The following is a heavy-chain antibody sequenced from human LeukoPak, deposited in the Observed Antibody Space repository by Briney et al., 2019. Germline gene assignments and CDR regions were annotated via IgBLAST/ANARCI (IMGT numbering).Heavy chain of an antibody. CDR2: IYSGGST. J-gene: IGHJ3*02. D-gene: IGHD2-2*01. Sequence: GGSLRLSCAASGFTVSSNYISWVRQAPGKGLEWVSVIYSGGSTYYADSVKGRFTISRDNSKNTLYLQMNSLRAEDTAVYYCASGAMPDAFDIWGQGTMVTVSS. V-gene: IGHV3-53*01. CDR1: GFTVSSNY. CDR3: ASGAMPDAFDI.